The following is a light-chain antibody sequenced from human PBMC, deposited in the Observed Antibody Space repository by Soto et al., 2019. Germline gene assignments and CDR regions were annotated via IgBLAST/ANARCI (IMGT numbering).Light chain of an antibody. V-gene: IGKV1-5*03. CDR1: QSISGW. J-gene: IGKJ1*01. CDR2: KAS. CDR3: KQYNHYGSLT. Sequence: DIQMTQSPSTLSASVGDRVTITCRASQSISGWLAWYQQKPGKAPKLLIYKASSLESGVPSRFSGSGSGTQITLTISSLQPDHFATFYSKQYNHYGSLTSGNGNNVEIK.